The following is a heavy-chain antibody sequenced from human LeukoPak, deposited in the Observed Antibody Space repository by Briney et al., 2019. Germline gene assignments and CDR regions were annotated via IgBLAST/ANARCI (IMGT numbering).Heavy chain of an antibody. CDR3: ARGGSTMFGVVDY. CDR1: GYTFTGYY. CDR2: INPSSGGA. Sequence: GASVKVSCKASGYTFTGYYIHWVRQAPGQGLEWMGWINPSSGGANYAQKFQGRVTMTRDMSTTTAYMDLSRLKSDDTAVYYCARGGSTMFGVVDYWGHGTLVTVSS. V-gene: IGHV1-2*02. J-gene: IGHJ4*01. D-gene: IGHD3-3*01.